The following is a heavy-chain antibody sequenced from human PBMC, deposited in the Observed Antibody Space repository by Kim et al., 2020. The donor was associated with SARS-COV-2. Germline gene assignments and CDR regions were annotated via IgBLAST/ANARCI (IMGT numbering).Heavy chain of an antibody. J-gene: IGHJ4*02. D-gene: IGHD6-6*01. CDR2: ISYDGSNK. Sequence: GGSLRLSCAASGFTFSSYGMHWVRQAPGKGLEWVAVISYDGSNKYYADSVKGRFTISRDNSKNTLYLQMNSLRAEDTAVYYCAKDQHSSPHYWGQGTLVTVSS. V-gene: IGHV3-30*18. CDR1: GFTFSSYG. CDR3: AKDQHSSPHY.